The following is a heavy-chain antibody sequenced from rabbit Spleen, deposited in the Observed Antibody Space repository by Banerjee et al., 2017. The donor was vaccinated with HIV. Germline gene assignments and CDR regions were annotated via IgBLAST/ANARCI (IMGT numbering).Heavy chain of an antibody. CDR3: SRDSGSSFSSYGMDL. J-gene: IGHJ6*01. CDR2: INTATGKP. CDR1: GFSFGDRDV. V-gene: IGHV1S40*01. Sequence: QSLEESGGGLVKPKGSLTLTCKASGFSFGDRDVMCWVRQAPGKGLEWIACINTATGKPVYASWAKGRFTISRTSSTTVALQMTSLTAADTATYFCSRDSGSSFSSYGMDLWGPGTLVTVS. D-gene: IGHD8-1*01.